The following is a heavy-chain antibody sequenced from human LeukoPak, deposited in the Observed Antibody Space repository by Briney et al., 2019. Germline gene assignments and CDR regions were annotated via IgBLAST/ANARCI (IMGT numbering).Heavy chain of an antibody. Sequence: ASVKVSCKASGYTFTSCGISWVRQAPGQGLEWMGWISAYNGNTNYAQKLQGRVTMTTDTTTSTAYMELRSLRSDDTAVYYCARYSSSPSGYYFDYWGQGTLVTVSS. D-gene: IGHD6-6*01. J-gene: IGHJ4*02. V-gene: IGHV1-18*01. CDR3: ARYSSSPSGYYFDY. CDR2: ISAYNGNT. CDR1: GYTFTSCG.